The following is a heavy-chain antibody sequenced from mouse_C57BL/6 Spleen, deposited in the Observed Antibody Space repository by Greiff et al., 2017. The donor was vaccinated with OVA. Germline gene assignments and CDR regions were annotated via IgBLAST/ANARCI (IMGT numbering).Heavy chain of an antibody. CDR2: IYPGDGDT. V-gene: IGHV1-82*01. CDR3: ARSVNYDYDGKAY. D-gene: IGHD2-4*01. Sequence: QVQLQQSGPELVKPGASVKISCKASGYAFSSSWMNWVKQRPGKGLEWIGRIYPGDGDTNYNGKFKGKATLTADKSSSTAYMQLSSLTSEDSAVYFCARSVNYDYDGKAYWGQGTLVTVSA. J-gene: IGHJ3*01. CDR1: GYAFSSSW.